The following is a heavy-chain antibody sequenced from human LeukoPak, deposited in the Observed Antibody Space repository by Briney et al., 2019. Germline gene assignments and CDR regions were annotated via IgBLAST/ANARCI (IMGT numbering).Heavy chain of an antibody. CDR2: LSGSGGRT. D-gene: IGHD6-13*01. CDR1: GFIFSNYG. Sequence: GGSLRLSCTTSGFIFSNYGMSWVRQAPGKGLDWVSGLSGSGGRTYYADSVKGRFTISRDNSKNTLFLQMNSLRAEDTAIYYCAKDGYSSSRYALLNYFDYWGQGTLVTVSS. J-gene: IGHJ4*02. V-gene: IGHV3-23*01. CDR3: AKDGYSSSRYALLNYFDY.